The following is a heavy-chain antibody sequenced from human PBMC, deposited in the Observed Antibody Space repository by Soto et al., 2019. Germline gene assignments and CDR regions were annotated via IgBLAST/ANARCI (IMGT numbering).Heavy chain of an antibody. CDR2: IYWDDDK. CDR1: GFSLSTSGVG. Sequence: GSGPTLVNPTQTLTLTCTFSGFSLSTSGVGVGWIRQPPGRALEWLALIYWDDDKRYSPSLKSKLTITKDTSKNQVVLTMTNMDPVDTATYYCAHTNPVATITSFDYWGQGTLVTVSS. V-gene: IGHV2-5*02. D-gene: IGHD5-12*01. CDR3: AHTNPVATITSFDY. J-gene: IGHJ4*02.